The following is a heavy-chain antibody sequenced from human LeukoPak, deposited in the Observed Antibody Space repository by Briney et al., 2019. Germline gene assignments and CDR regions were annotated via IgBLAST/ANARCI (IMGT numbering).Heavy chain of an antibody. CDR2: IYPGDSDT. CDR3: ARSLAVAVDYFDY. J-gene: IGHJ4*02. Sequence: GESLEISCKGSGYSFTSYWIGWVRQMPGKGLEWIGIIYPGDSDTRYSPSFQGQVTISADKSISTAYLQWSSLKASDTAMYYCARSLAVAVDYFDYWGQGTLVTVSS. V-gene: IGHV5-51*01. CDR1: GYSFTSYW. D-gene: IGHD6-19*01.